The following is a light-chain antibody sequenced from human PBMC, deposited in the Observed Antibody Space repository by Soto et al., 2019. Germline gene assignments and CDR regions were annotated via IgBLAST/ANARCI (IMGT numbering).Light chain of an antibody. Sequence: EIVLTQSPATLSLSPGERATLSCRASQSVSSYLAWYQQKPGQAPRLLIYDASNRATGIPARFSGSGSGTDFTLTISSLEPEDFAVYYCLQRRNWPITFGQGTRLEIK. CDR3: LQRRNWPIT. V-gene: IGKV3-11*01. CDR1: QSVSSY. J-gene: IGKJ5*01. CDR2: DAS.